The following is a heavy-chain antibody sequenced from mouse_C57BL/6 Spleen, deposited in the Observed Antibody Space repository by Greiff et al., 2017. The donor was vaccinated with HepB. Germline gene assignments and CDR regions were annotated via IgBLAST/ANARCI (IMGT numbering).Heavy chain of an antibody. CDR1: GFTFSSYA. J-gene: IGHJ4*01. V-gene: IGHV5-9-1*02. D-gene: IGHD2-4*01. Sequence: EVQLQESGEGLVKPGGSLKLSCAASGFTFSSYAMSWVRQTPEKRLEWVAYISSGGDYIYYADTVKGRFTISRDNARNTLYLQMSSLKSEDTAMYYCTRDRNYYDYDGYAMDYWGQGTSVTVSS. CDR3: TRDRNYYDYDGYAMDY. CDR2: ISSGGDYI.